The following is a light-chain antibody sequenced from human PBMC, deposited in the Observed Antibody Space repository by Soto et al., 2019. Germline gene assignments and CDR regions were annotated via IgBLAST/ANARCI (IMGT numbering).Light chain of an antibody. CDR1: QSVSNNY. CDR3: QQYGSSPIT. V-gene: IGKV3-20*01. CDR2: GAS. J-gene: IGKJ5*01. Sequence: EIVLTQSPGTLSLSPGERATLSCRASQSVSNNYLAWYPQKPGQAPRLLIYGASNRATGIPDRFSGSGSGTDFTLTISRLEPDDFATYYCQQYGSSPITFGQGTRLE.